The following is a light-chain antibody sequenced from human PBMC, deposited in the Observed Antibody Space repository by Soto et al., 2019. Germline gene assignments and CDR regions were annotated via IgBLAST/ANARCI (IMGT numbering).Light chain of an antibody. CDR1: QSISSW. CDR3: QQYNSYSGT. J-gene: IGKJ1*01. CDR2: DAS. V-gene: IGKV1-5*01. Sequence: DIQITQSPSTLSASVGDRVTITCLASQSISSWLAWYQQKPGKAPKLLIYDASSLESGVPSRFSGSGFGTEFTLTISSLQPDDFATYYCQQYNSYSGTFGQGTKVDIK.